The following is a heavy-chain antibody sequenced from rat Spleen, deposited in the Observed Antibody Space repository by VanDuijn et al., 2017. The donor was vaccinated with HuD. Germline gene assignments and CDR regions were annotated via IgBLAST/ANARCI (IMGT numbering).Heavy chain of an antibody. D-gene: IGHD1-4*01. CDR3: TRPDYPGIKGYVMDA. J-gene: IGHJ4*01. V-gene: IGHV5-29*01. CDR1: GFTFSDYY. Sequence: EVQLVETGGGLVQPGRSLKLSCVASGFTFSDYYMAWVRQAPTKGLEWVATISYDGSSTYYRDSVKGRFTISRDNAENTVYLQMNSLRSEDTATYYCTRPDYPGIKGYVMDAWGQGASVTVSS. CDR2: ISYDGSST.